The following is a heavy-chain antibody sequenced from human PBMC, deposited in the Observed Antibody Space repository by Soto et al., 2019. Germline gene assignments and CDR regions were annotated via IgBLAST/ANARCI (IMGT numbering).Heavy chain of an antibody. D-gene: IGHD3-22*01. J-gene: IGHJ4*02. CDR1: GGSFSGYY. V-gene: IGHV4-34*01. CDR2: INHSGST. Sequence: SETLSLTCAVYGGSFSGYYWSWIRQPPGKGLEWIGEINHSGSTNYNPSLKSRVTISVDTSKNQFSLKLSSVTAADTAVYYCARHSGGYHYYDSSGYIDYWGQGTLVTVSS. CDR3: ARHSGGYHYYDSSGYIDY.